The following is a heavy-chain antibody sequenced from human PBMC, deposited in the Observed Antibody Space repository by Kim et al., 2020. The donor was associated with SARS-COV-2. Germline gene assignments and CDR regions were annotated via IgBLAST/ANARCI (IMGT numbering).Heavy chain of an antibody. Sequence: SETLSLTCTVSGGSISSGGYYWSWIRQHPGKGLEWIGYIYYSGSTYYNPSLKSRVTISVDTSKNQFSLKLSSVTAADTAVYYCARDKAGIAVAGRRKRGSPEEESKVDAFDIWGQGTMVTVSS. D-gene: IGHD6-19*01. J-gene: IGHJ3*02. V-gene: IGHV4-31*03. CDR3: ARDKAGIAVAGRRKRGSPEEESKVDAFDI. CDR1: GGSISSGGYY. CDR2: IYYSGST.